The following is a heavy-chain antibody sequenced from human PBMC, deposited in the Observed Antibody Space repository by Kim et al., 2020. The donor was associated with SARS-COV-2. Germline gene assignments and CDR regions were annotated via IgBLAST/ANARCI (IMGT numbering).Heavy chain of an antibody. CDR1: GFTFSSYW. V-gene: IGHV3-7*03. CDR2: IKQDGSEK. J-gene: IGHJ6*02. Sequence: GGSLRLSCAASGFTFSSYWMSWVRQAPGKGLAWVANIKQDGSEKYYVDSVKGRFTISRDNAKNSLYLQMNSLRAEDTAVYYCAREGGTSSWYYYYDGMDVWSQGTTVTVSS. CDR3: AREGGTSSWYYYYDGMDV. D-gene: IGHD6-13*01.